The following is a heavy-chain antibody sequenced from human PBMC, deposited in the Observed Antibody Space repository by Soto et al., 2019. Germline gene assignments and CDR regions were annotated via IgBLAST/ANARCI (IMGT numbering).Heavy chain of an antibody. CDR3: GRGASGSYRLDY. D-gene: IGHD3-10*01. CDR1: GFTFSNYW. CDR2: INGDGTGT. V-gene: IGHV3-74*01. Sequence: EVQLVESGGGLVQPGGSLRLSCAASGFTFSNYWMHWVRQAPGKGLVWVSRINGDGTGTNYADSVKGQFTISRDNAKNPLYLHMNGLRAEDTAVYYCGRGASGSYRLDYWGQGTLVTVSS. J-gene: IGHJ4*02.